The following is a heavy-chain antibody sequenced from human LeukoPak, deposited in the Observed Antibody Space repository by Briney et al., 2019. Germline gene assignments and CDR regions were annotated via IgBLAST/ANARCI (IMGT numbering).Heavy chain of an antibody. CDR1: GFTFSSYG. CDR2: ISGSGGST. CDR3: AKDSRGYQDYFDY. D-gene: IGHD3-22*01. V-gene: IGHV3-23*01. Sequence: GGSLRLSCAASGFTFSSYGMSWVRQAPGKGLEWVSVISGSGGSTYYAASVKGRFTISRDNSKNTLYLQMNSLRAEDTAVYYCAKDSRGYQDYFDYWGQGTLVTVSS. J-gene: IGHJ4*02.